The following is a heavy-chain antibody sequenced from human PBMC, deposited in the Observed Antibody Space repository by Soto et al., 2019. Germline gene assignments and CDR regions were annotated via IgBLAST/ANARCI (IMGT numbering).Heavy chain of an antibody. CDR3: ARRLQWQLRPLDS. CDR1: GFTFIDYY. CDR2: INTLSSAI. J-gene: IGHJ4*02. Sequence: PGGSLRLSCAGSGFTFIDYYMTWIRQAPGKGLEWVSYINTLSSAIYYADSVKGRFTISRDNAKNSLYLQMNSLRAEDTAVYYCARRLQWQLRPLDSWGRGTLVTVSS. V-gene: IGHV3-11*01. D-gene: IGHD6-19*01.